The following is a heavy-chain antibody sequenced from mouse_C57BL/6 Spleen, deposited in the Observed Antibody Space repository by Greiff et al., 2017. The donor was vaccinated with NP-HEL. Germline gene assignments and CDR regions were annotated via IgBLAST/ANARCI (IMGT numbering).Heavy chain of an antibody. J-gene: IGHJ3*01. CDR3: ARTVAQATPWFAY. V-gene: IGHV1-64*01. Sequence: QVQLKQPGAELVKPGASVKLSCKASGYTFTSYWMHWVKQRPGQGLEWIGMIHPNSGSTNYNEKFKSKATLTVDKSSSTAYMQLSSLTSEDSAVYYCARTVAQATPWFAYWGQGTLVTVSA. D-gene: IGHD3-2*02. CDR2: IHPNSGST. CDR1: GYTFTSYW.